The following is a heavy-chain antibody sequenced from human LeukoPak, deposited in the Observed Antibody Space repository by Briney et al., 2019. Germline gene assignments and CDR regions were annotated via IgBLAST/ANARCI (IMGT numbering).Heavy chain of an antibody. CDR1: GFTFSDYY. J-gene: IGHJ4*02. CDR2: ISSSASTI. Sequence: PGEPLRLSCAASGFTFSDYYMSWIRQAPGKGLEWVSYISSSASTIYYADSVKGRFTISRDNAKNSLYLQMNSLRAEDTAVYYCARLDQGPIAAAGRGGFDYWGQGTLVTVSS. V-gene: IGHV3-11*04. CDR3: ARLDQGPIAAAGRGGFDY. D-gene: IGHD6-13*01.